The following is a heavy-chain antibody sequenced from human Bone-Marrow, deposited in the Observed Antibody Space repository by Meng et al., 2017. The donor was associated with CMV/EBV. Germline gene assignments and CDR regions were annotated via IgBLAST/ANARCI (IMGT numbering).Heavy chain of an antibody. D-gene: IGHD2-15*01. Sequence: GGPLRLSCAASGFTFSSYAMHWVRQAPGKGLEWVAVISYDGSNKYYADSVKGRFTISRDNSKITLYLQMNSLRAEDTAVYYCARDEGGYFSYYYGMDAWGQGTTVTVS. J-gene: IGHJ6*02. CDR1: GFTFSSYA. V-gene: IGHV3-30-3*01. CDR2: ISYDGSNK. CDR3: ARDEGGYFSYYYGMDA.